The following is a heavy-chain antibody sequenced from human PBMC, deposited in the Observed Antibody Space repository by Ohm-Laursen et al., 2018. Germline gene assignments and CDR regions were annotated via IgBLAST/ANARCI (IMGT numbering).Heavy chain of an antibody. CDR1: GFSISSGYY. Sequence: SETLSPTCAVSGFSISSGYYWGWIRQPPGKGLEWIGGIFHSGSTYYNPSLKSRVTLLLDTSKNQFSLKLNSMAAADTAVYYCARLLSWYFDLWGRGTLVTVSS. V-gene: IGHV4-38-2*01. CDR2: IFHSGST. J-gene: IGHJ2*01. CDR3: ARLLSWYFDL.